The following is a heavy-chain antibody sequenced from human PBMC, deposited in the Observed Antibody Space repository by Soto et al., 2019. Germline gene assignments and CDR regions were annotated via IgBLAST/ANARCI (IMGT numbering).Heavy chain of an antibody. CDR1: GYTFTGYY. V-gene: IGHV1-2*02. CDR2: INPNSGGT. CDR3: ARDWERWLQGCDY. J-gene: IGHJ4*02. Sequence: ASVKVSCKASGYTFTGYYMHWVRQAPGQGLEWMGWINPNSGGTNYAQKFQGRVTMTRDTSISTAYMELSRLRSDDTAVYYCARDWERWLQGCDYWGQGTLVTVSS. D-gene: IGHD5-12*01.